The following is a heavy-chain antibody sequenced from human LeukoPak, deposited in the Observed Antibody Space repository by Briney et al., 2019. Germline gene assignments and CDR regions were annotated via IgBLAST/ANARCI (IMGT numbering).Heavy chain of an antibody. CDR3: ARDSGSGWYGQ. Sequence: SETLSLTCSASGFSFRNDYMNWIRQPAGKGLEWIGRIQSSGTTNYNPSLKSRRTMSVDTSTKQFSLKLSSVTAADTAVYYCARDSGSGWYGQWGQGTLVTVSS. V-gene: IGHV4-4*07. CDR1: GFSFRNDY. D-gene: IGHD6-19*01. CDR2: IQSSGTT. J-gene: IGHJ4*02.